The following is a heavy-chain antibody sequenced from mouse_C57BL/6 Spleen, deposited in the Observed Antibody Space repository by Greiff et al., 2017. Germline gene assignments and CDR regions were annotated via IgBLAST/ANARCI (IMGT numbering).Heavy chain of an antibody. CDR3: ARLNRGYYYAMDD. V-gene: IGHV14-2*01. D-gene: IGHD2-2*01. CDR1: GFNIKDYY. J-gene: IGHJ4*01. Sequence: VRLQQSGAELVKPGASVKLSCTASGFNIKDYYMHWVKQRTEQGLEWIGRFDPEDGEPKYAPKFQGKATITADTSTNTAYLQLSSLTSEDTAGYYCARLNRGYYYAMDDWGQGTSVTVSS. CDR2: FDPEDGEP.